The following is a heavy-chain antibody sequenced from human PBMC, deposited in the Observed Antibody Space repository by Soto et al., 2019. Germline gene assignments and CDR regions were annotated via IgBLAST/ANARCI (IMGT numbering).Heavy chain of an antibody. CDR1: GGFISPDY. J-gene: IGHJ4*01. CDR3: ARHGWQVLPFFDF. CDR2: IFYNGST. V-gene: IGHV4-59*08. Sequence: PETLCLTSAVSGGFISPDYWSWIRQSPGKGLEWIGFIFYNGSTNYNPTLKNRIAISVDTSKNLFSLKLNSVTAADTAVYYCARHGWQVLPFFDFWGHGWLVTVS. D-gene: IGHD2-2*03.